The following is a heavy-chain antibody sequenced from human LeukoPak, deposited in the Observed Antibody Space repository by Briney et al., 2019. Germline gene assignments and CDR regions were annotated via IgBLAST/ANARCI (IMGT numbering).Heavy chain of an antibody. CDR3: VKADSSSTSCLTDS. Sequence: GGSLRLSCAASGFTFDDYSMDWVRQGPGKGLEWVAGMKWNGGNTHYADSVKGRFTISRENAQNSLYLQMRSLRPEDTALYYCVKADSSSTSCLTDSWGQGTPVTASS. CDR2: MKWNGGNT. J-gene: IGHJ5*02. V-gene: IGHV3-9*01. D-gene: IGHD2-2*01. CDR1: GFTFDDYS.